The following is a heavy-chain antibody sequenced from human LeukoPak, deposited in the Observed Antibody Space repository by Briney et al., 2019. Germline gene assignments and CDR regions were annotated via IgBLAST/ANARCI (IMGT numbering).Heavy chain of an antibody. Sequence: GGSLSLSCTASGFTFSGYSMMWIRQAPGKGLEWVSSFGTRSTSIYHAGSVKGRFAISRDSAKNSLYLQMNSLRAEDSALYYCARGGRGSAAVVAPRSFDIWGQGTMVTVSS. CDR2: FGTRSTSI. J-gene: IGHJ3*02. V-gene: IGHV3-21*04. CDR1: GFTFSGYS. CDR3: ARGGRGSAAVVAPRSFDI. D-gene: IGHD3-22*01.